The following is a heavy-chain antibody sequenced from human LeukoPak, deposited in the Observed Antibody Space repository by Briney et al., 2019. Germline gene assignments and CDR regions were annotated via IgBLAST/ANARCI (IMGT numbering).Heavy chain of an antibody. V-gene: IGHV3-23*01. CDR3: ARESNGYCSGGSCSFDY. J-gene: IGHJ4*02. CDR1: RFTFSSYA. CDR2: ISGSGGST. Sequence: GGSLRLSCAASRFTFSSYAMSWVRQAPGKGLEWVSAISGSGGSTYYADSVKGRFTISRDNAKNSLYLQMNSLRAEDTAVYYCARESNGYCSGGSCSFDYWGQGTLVTVSS. D-gene: IGHD2-15*01.